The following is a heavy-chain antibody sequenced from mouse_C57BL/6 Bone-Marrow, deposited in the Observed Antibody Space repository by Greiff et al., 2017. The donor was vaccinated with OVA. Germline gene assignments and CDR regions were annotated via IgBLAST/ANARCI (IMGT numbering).Heavy chain of an antibody. CDR1: GYTFTSYG. CDR3: ARGYYGSSYVGYAMDY. CDR2: IYLGNGYT. J-gene: IGHJ4*01. D-gene: IGHD1-1*01. V-gene: IGHV1-58*01. Sequence: VPLQESGAELVRPGSSVKMSCKTSGYTFTSYGINWVKQRPGQGLEWIGYIYLGNGYTEYNEKFKGKATLTSDTSSSTAYMQLSSLTSEDSAIDCCARGYYGSSYVGYAMDYWGQGTSVTVSS.